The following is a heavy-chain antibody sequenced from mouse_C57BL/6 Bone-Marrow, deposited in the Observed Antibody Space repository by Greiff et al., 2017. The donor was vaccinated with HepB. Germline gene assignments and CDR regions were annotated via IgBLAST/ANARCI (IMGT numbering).Heavy chain of an antibody. J-gene: IGHJ3*01. Sequence: EVQLQQSGAELVRPGASVKLSCTASGFNIKDDYMHWVKQRPEQGLEWIGWIDPENGDTEYASKFQGKATISADTSSNTTYLQLSSLTSEDTAVYYCTTHYGGSDIFAYWGQGTLVTVSA. CDR2: IDPENGDT. CDR1: GFNIKDDY. CDR3: TTHYGGSDIFAY. D-gene: IGHD1-1*01. V-gene: IGHV14-4*01.